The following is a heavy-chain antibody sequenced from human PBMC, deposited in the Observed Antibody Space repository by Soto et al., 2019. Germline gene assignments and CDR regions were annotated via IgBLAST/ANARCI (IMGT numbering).Heavy chain of an antibody. D-gene: IGHD6-13*01. V-gene: IGHV1-18*01. J-gene: IGHJ6*02. CDR1: GYTFTSYG. CDR2: ISAYNGNT. CDR3: ASSIAAAGIDYGMDV. Sequence: QVQLVQSGAEVKKPGASVKVSCKASGYTFTSYGISWVRQAPGHGLEWMGWISAYNGNTNYAQKLQGRVTTTTDTSTSTAYMELRSLRSDDTAVYYCASSIAAAGIDYGMDVWGQGTTVTVSS.